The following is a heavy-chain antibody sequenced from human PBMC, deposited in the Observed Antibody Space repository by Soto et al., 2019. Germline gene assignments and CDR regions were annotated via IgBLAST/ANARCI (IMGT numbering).Heavy chain of an antibody. Sequence: GRSLRLSCAASGFTVSTYSMNWVRQAPGKGLEWVSCISTGSGIIYYAASVKGRFTISRDNAKNSLYLQMNSLRAEDTAVYYCARDRWEVWGKGTTVTVSS. CDR3: ARDRWEV. CDR2: ISTGSGII. CDR1: GFTVSTYS. J-gene: IGHJ6*04. V-gene: IGHV3-48*01.